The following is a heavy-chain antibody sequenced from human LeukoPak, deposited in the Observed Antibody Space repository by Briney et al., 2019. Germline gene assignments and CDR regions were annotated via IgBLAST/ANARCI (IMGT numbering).Heavy chain of an antibody. Sequence: SETLTLTCSVSGGSISSYYGRWIRQTRGKGGEGIGYFYYSGSTNYNPSLKSRVSISVDTSKNQFSLKLSSVTTADTAVYYCARGDMTTVTTMGYWGQGTLVTVSS. CDR2: FYYSGST. V-gene: IGHV4-59*01. CDR3: ARGDMTTVTTMGY. J-gene: IGHJ4*02. CDR1: GGSISSYY. D-gene: IGHD4-17*01.